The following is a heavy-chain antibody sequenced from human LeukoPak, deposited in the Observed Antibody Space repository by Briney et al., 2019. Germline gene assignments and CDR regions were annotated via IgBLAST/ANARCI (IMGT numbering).Heavy chain of an antibody. V-gene: IGHV4-59*01. CDR1: GGSISSYY. CDR2: IYYSGST. Sequence: SETLSLTCTVSGGSISSYYWSWIRQPPGQGLEGVGYIYYSGSTSYNPSLKSRVTISVDTSKNQFSLKLSSVTAADTAVYYCARGTYEQLVFSMWFDPWGQGTLVTVSS. J-gene: IGHJ5*02. CDR3: ARGTYEQLVFSMWFDP. D-gene: IGHD6-13*01.